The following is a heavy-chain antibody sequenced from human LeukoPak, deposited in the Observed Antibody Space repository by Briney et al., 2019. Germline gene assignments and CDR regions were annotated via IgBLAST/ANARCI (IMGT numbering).Heavy chain of an antibody. V-gene: IGHV3-15*01. CDR2: IKSKTDGGTT. CDR3: TTGITMVRGVIHLIDY. J-gene: IGHJ4*02. Sequence: AGGSLRLSCAASGFTFSNAWMSWVRQAPGKELEWVGRIKSKTDGGTTDYAAPVKGRFTISRDDSKNTLYLQMNSLKTEDTAVYYCTTGITMVRGVIHLIDYWGQGTLVTVSS. CDR1: GFTFSNAW. D-gene: IGHD3-10*01.